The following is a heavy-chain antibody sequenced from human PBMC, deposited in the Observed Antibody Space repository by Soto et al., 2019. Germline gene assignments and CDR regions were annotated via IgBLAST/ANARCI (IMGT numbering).Heavy chain of an antibody. V-gene: IGHV3-9*01. CDR2: ITWNGDNV. J-gene: IGHJ4*02. CDR3: VKDGKWDFLQGHPFDH. CDR1: GLNFDDYA. D-gene: IGHD1-26*01. Sequence: PGGSLRLSCAASGLNFDDYAMHWVRQVPGKGLEWVSGITWNGDNVAYADSVKGRFTLSRDNAKSTLYLQINSLRVEDTAFYYCVKDGKWDFLQGHPFDHWGQGTLVTVSS.